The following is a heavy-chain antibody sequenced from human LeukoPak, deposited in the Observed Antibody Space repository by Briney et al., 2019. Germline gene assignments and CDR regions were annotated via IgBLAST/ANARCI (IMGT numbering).Heavy chain of an antibody. V-gene: IGHV3-30*02. D-gene: IGHD6-13*01. CDR1: GFTFSSYG. J-gene: IGHJ4*02. CDR2: IRYDGSNK. Sequence: PGGSLRLSCAASGFTFSSYGMHWVRQAPGKGLEWVAFIRYDGSNKYYADSVKGRFTISRDNSKNTLYLQMNSLRAEDTAVYYCAKDPFTYSSSWYYFDYWGQGTLVTVSS. CDR3: AKDPFTYSSSWYYFDY.